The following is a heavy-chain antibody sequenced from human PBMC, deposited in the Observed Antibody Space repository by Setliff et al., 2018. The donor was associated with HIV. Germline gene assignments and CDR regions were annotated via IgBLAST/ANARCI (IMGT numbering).Heavy chain of an antibody. V-gene: IGHV1-2*02. CDR2: INPNSGDT. Sequence: ASVKVSCKASGYTFTDYYIHWVRQAPGQGLEWLGWINPNSGDTNYAQSFQGRVTMTRDTSISTAYVDLSSLRSEDTAVYYCAREGVSLWFGELPSSYYMDVWGKGTTVTVSS. J-gene: IGHJ6*03. D-gene: IGHD3-10*01. CDR1: GYTFTDYY. CDR3: AREGVSLWFGELPSSYYMDV.